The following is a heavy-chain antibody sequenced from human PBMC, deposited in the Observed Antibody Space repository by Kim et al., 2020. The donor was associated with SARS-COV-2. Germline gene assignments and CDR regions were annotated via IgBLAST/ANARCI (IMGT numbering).Heavy chain of an antibody. V-gene: IGHV3-21*04. CDR3: ARVLTSGWSYFDY. J-gene: IGHJ4*02. CDR2: ISSSSSYI. Sequence: GGSLRLSCAASGFTFSSYSMNWVRQAPGKGLEWISSISSSSSYIYYADSVKGRFTISRDNARASLYLQMNSLRAEDTAVYYCARVLTSGWSYFDYWGQVTLVTVSS. D-gene: IGHD6-19*01. CDR1: GFTFSSYS.